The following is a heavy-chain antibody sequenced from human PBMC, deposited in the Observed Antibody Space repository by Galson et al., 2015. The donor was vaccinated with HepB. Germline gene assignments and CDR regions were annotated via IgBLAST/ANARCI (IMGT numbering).Heavy chain of an antibody. CDR3: ARDTAYWDSMGDY. V-gene: IGHV3-7*01. Sequence: SLRLSCAASGFTFSSYWMNWVRQAPGKGLEWVANIKQDGSEIYYVDSVKGRFTISRDNAKNSLSLQMNSLRVEDTAVYYCARDTAYWDSMGDYWGQGTLVTVSS. CDR2: IKQDGSEI. D-gene: IGHD3-9*01. CDR1: GFTFSSYW. J-gene: IGHJ4*02.